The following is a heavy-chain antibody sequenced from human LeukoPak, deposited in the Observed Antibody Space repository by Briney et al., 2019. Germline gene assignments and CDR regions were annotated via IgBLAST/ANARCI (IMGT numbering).Heavy chain of an antibody. J-gene: IGHJ3*02. V-gene: IGHV1-18*01. CDR3: ARDFVGFGELFGLFDI. CDR2: ISAYNGDT. Sequence: ASVKVSCKASGYSFSRYGITWVRQAPGQGLEWMGWISAYNGDTHYAQKLQGRVTMTTDTSTSTAYMELRSLRFDDTAVYYCARDFVGFGELFGLFDIWGQGTMVTVSS. D-gene: IGHD3-10*01. CDR1: GYSFSRYG.